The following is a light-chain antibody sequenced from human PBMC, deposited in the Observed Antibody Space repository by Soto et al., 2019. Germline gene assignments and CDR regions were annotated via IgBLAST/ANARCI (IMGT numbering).Light chain of an antibody. J-gene: IGKJ5*01. Sequence: DIQMTQSPSTLSASVGDRVTITCRSSQSISSWLAWYQQKPGKAPKLLIYDASSLESGVPSRFSGSGSGTDFTLTISCLQSEDFAVYYCQQYNNWPPITFGQGTRLEIK. V-gene: IGKV1-5*01. CDR3: QQYNNWPPIT. CDR2: DAS. CDR1: QSISSW.